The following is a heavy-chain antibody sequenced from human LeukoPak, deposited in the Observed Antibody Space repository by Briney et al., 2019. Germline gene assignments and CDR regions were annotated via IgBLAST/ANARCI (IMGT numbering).Heavy chain of an antibody. D-gene: IGHD1-26*01. V-gene: IGHV3-21*01. J-gene: IGHJ6*03. CDR3: ARAGGELPHYYYYYYMDV. Sequence: GGSLRLSCAASGFTFSSYSMNWVRQAPGKGLEWVSSISSSSSYIYYADSVKGRFTISRDNAKSSLYLQMNSLRAEDTAVYYCARAGGELPHYYYYYYMDVWGKGTTVTISS. CDR2: ISSSSSYI. CDR1: GFTFSSYS.